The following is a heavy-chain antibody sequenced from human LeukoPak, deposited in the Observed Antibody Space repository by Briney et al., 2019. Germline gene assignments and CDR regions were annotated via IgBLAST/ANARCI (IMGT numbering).Heavy chain of an antibody. CDR2: ISAYNGNT. Sequence: ASVKVSCKASNYTFASYGLSWVRQAPGQGLEWMGWISAYNGNTNYAQKLQGRVTMTTDTSTSTAYMELRSLRSDDTAVYYCARVGRIAARGPSETDYWGQGTLVTVSS. J-gene: IGHJ4*02. D-gene: IGHD6-6*01. CDR3: ARVGRIAARGPSETDY. V-gene: IGHV1-18*01. CDR1: NYTFASYG.